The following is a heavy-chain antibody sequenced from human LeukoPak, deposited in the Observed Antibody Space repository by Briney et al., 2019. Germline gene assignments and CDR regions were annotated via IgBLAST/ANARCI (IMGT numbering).Heavy chain of an antibody. CDR3: ASQKYYYDSSGYYFDY. J-gene: IGHJ4*02. D-gene: IGHD3-22*01. Sequence: GRSLRLSCAASGFTFSSYAMHWVRQAPGKGLEWVSAISGSGGSTYYADSVKGRFTISRDNSKNTLYLQMNSLRAEDTAVYYCASQKYYYDSSGYYFDYWGQGTLVTVSS. CDR1: GFTFSSYA. CDR2: ISGSGGST. V-gene: IGHV3-23*01.